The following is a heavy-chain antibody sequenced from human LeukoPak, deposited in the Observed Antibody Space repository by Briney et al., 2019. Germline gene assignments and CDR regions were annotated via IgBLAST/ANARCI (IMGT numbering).Heavy chain of an antibody. V-gene: IGHV4-59*08. J-gene: IGHJ4*02. CDR3: ARQNPAAAGQGLDF. Sequence: SETLSLTCTVSGDSITSYYWSWIRQPPGKGLEWIGYIHYSGSTNYNPSLKSRVTISVDTSKNQFSLKLTSETAADTAVYYCARQNPAAAGQGLDFWGQGALVTVSS. CDR1: GDSITSYY. CDR2: IHYSGST. D-gene: IGHD6-13*01.